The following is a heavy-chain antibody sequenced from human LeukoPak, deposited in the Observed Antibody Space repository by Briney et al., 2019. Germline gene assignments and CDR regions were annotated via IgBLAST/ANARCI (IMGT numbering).Heavy chain of an antibody. V-gene: IGHV3-74*01. J-gene: IGHJ3*02. CDR2: INSDGSST. Sequence: GGSLRLSCAASGFTFRSYWMHWVRQAPGKGLVWVSRINSDGSSTNHADSVKGRFTISRDNSKKTLYLQMNSLRAEDTAVYYCAKDRSCLGSTSCYVGAFDIWGQGTMVTVSS. CDR1: GFTFRSYW. CDR3: AKDRSCLGSTSCYVGAFDI. D-gene: IGHD2-2*01.